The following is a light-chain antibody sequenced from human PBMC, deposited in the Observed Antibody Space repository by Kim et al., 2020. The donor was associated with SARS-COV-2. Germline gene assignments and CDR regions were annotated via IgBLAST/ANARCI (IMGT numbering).Light chain of an antibody. J-gene: IGLJ1*01. Sequence: SYELTQPPSVSVPPGQTASVTCGGNNIGTKSVHWYQQKPGQAPLLVINYDSDRPSGIPERFSGSNSGNTATLTISGVEAGDEADYYCQVWHVDTDHSYVFGPGTKVTVL. CDR2: YDS. V-gene: IGLV3-21*04. CDR1: NIGTKS. CDR3: QVWHVDTDHSYV.